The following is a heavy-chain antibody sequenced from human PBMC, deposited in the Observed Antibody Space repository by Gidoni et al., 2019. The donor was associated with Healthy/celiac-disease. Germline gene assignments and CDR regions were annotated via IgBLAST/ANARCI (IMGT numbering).Heavy chain of an antibody. CDR3: ARIRRDGYNFPPGYYYYMDV. CDR1: GFSLSTSGMC. J-gene: IGHJ6*03. Sequence: QVTLRESGPALVKPTQTLTLTCTFSGFSLSTSGMCVSWIRQPPGKALEWLARIDWDDDKYYSTSLKTRLTISKDTSKNQVVLTMTNMDPVDTATYYCARIRRDGYNFPPGYYYYMDVWGKGTTVTVSS. CDR2: IDWDDDK. D-gene: IGHD5-12*01. V-gene: IGHV2-70*15.